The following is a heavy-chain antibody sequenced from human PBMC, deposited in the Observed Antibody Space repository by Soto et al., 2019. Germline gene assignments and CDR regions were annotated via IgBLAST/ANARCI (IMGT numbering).Heavy chain of an antibody. CDR1: GYTFTSYG. CDR3: AMDYGDRPEYFKH. CDR2: ISPLKGRT. D-gene: IGHD4-17*01. Sequence: QVQLVQSGPDLKRPGASMKVSCTASGYTFTSYGISWVRQAPGQGLEWMAWISPLKGRTQYSQKAQGRVTLSTDTSSNTAYMEMTTLRDDDTAVYYCAMDYGDRPEYFKHWGQGTLVTVS. V-gene: IGHV1-18*04. J-gene: IGHJ1*01.